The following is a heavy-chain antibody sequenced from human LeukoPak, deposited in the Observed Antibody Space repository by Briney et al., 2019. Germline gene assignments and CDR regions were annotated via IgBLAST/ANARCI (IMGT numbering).Heavy chain of an antibody. D-gene: IGHD6-6*01. J-gene: IGHJ4*02. V-gene: IGHV1-18*01. CDR2: MSAYNGNT. Sequence: ASVKVSCKASGYTFTSYGISWVRRAPGQGLEWMGRMSAYNGNTNYAQKLQGRVTMATDTSTSTAYMELRSLRSDDTAVYYCAREYSSSSDFDYWGQGTLVTVSS. CDR1: GYTFTSYG. CDR3: AREYSSSSDFDY.